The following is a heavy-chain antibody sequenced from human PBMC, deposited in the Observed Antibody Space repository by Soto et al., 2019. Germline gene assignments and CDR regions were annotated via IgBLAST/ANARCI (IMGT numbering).Heavy chain of an antibody. Sequence: SETLSLTCTVSGGSISSYYWTWIRQPPGKGLEWIGYIYNSGSTNYNPSLQSRVTMSVDTSKNQFSLKLSSVTAADTAVYHCARSKRYYGSLEVWGQGTTVTVSS. D-gene: IGHD4-17*01. V-gene: IGHV4-59*01. CDR1: GGSISSYY. CDR2: IYNSGST. CDR3: ARSKRYYGSLEV. J-gene: IGHJ6*02.